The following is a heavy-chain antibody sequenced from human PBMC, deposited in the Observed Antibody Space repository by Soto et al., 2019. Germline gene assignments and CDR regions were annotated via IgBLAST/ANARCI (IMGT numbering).Heavy chain of an antibody. J-gene: IGHJ2*01. Sequence: EVQLLESGGGLVKPGGSLRLFCAASGFTFSKYAMSWVRLAPGKGLEWVSSISANGGITDYADSVKGRFTISRDNFQNILSLQMDSLTGDDTALYFCAKDKYTDSVRKVWFFDYWGRGTLVTVSS. V-gene: IGHV3-23*01. D-gene: IGHD2-15*01. CDR1: GFTFSKYA. CDR2: ISANGGIT. CDR3: AKDKYTDSVRKVWFFDY.